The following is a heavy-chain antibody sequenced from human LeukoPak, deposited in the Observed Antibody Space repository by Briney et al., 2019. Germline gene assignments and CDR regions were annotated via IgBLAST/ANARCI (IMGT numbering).Heavy chain of an antibody. CDR3: ASIPDYYDSSGYDTDY. V-gene: IGHV1-69*04. CDR2: IIPILGIA. CDR1: GGTFSSYA. Sequence: SVKVSCKASGGTFSSYAISWVRQAPGQGLEWMGRIIPILGIANYAQKFQGRVTITADKSTSTAYMELSGLRSEDTAVYYCASIPDYYDSSGYDTDYWGQGTLVTVSS. D-gene: IGHD3-22*01. J-gene: IGHJ4*02.